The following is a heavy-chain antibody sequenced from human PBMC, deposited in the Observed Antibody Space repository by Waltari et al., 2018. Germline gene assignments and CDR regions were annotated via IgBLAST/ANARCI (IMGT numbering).Heavy chain of an antibody. Sequence: EVQLLESGGGLVQPGGSLRLSCAASGFTFSSYAMSWVRQAPGKGLEWVSAISGSGGSTYYADSVKGRFTISRDNANNSLYLQMNTLRAEDTAVYYCARLYSYGRFDYWGQGTLVTVSS. CDR3: ARLYSYGRFDY. CDR2: ISGSGGST. CDR1: GFTFSSYA. J-gene: IGHJ4*02. V-gene: IGHV3-23*01. D-gene: IGHD5-18*01.